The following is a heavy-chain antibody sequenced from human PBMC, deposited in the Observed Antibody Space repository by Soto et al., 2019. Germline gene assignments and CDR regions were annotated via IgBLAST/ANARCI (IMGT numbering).Heavy chain of an antibody. CDR2: ISSTSNTI. D-gene: IGHD2-15*01. V-gene: IGHV3-48*01. CDR1: GFTFNSYS. CDR3: ARDRGCSGGICYRDLGY. J-gene: IGHJ4*02. Sequence: EVQLVESGGGLVQPGGSVRLSCAASGFTFNSYSMSWVRQAPGKGLEWVSYISSTSNTIYYADSVKGRFTISRDNAKNSLYLHRNSLSAEDTAVYYCARDRGCSGGICYRDLGYWGQGTLVTVSS.